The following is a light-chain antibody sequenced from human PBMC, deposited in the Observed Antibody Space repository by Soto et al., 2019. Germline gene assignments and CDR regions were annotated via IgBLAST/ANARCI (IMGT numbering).Light chain of an antibody. CDR1: QGISRY. V-gene: IGKV1-8*01. CDR3: QQYYSYPPT. CDR2: AAS. J-gene: IGKJ1*01. Sequence: AIRMTQSPSSLSASTGDRVTITCRASQGISRYLACYQQKPGKAPKLLIDAASTLQSGVPSRFSGSGSGTDFTLTISCLQSEDFATYYCQQYYSYPPTFGQGTKVEIK.